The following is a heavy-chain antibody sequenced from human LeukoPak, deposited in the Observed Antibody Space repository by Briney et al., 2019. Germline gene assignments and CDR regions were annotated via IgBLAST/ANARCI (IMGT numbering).Heavy chain of an antibody. CDR3: ARAVPAPGTPENAFDI. Sequence: PGGSLRLSCAASGFTFSSNGMYWVRQAPGEGLEWVAVISRDGTLQYYADSVKGRLTISRDNSQSTLYLHMNSLSTEDTALYYCARAVPAPGTPENAFDIWGQGTMVTVSS. V-gene: IGHV3-30*19. CDR1: GFTFSSNG. D-gene: IGHD6-13*01. J-gene: IGHJ3*02. CDR2: ISRDGTLQ.